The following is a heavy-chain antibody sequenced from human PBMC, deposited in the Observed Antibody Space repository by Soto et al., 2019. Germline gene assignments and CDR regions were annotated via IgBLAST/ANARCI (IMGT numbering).Heavy chain of an antibody. D-gene: IGHD5-18*01. CDR2: IPYSGST. CDR1: GGSISGDY. J-gene: IGHJ4*02. V-gene: IGHV4-59*12. Sequence: SETLSLTCTVSGGSISGDYWSWIRQPPGKGLEWIGYIPYSGSTNYNPSLKSRVTISVDTPKNQFSLKLSSVTAADTAVYYCASDSYGSLGLDYWGQGTLVTVSS. CDR3: ASDSYGSLGLDY.